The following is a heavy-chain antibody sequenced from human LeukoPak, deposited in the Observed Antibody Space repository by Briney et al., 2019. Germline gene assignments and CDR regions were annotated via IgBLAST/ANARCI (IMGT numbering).Heavy chain of an antibody. Sequence: GGSLRLSCAASGFTFSSYGMSWVRQAPGKGLEWVSAISGSGGSTYYADSVKGRFTISRDNSKNTLYLQMNSLRAEDTAVYYCAKGDYDSTYYFDYWGQGTLVTVSS. J-gene: IGHJ4*02. CDR3: AKGDYDSTYYFDY. CDR1: GFTFSSYG. CDR2: ISGSGGST. V-gene: IGHV3-23*01. D-gene: IGHD3-22*01.